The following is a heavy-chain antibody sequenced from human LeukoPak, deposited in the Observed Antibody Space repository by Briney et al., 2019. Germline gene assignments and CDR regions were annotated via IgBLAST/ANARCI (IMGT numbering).Heavy chain of an antibody. CDR3: ARTGESGGYFYHGMDV. CDR2: IYSGGST. J-gene: IGHJ6*02. Sequence: QSGGSLRLSCAASGFTVSSNYMSWVRQAPGKGLEWVSVIYSGGSTYYADSVKGRFTISRDNSKNILYLQMNSLRVEDTAVYYCARTGESGGYFYHGMDVWGQGTPVTVSS. CDR1: GFTVSSNY. D-gene: IGHD1-26*01. V-gene: IGHV3-66*01.